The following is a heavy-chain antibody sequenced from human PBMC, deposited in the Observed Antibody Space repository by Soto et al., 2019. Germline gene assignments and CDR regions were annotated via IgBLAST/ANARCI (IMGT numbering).Heavy chain of an antibody. D-gene: IGHD3-9*01. CDR2: IDPSDSYT. V-gene: IGHV5-10-1*01. Sequence: PGESLKISCKGSGYSFTSYWISWVRQMPGKGLEWMGRIDPSDSYTNYSPSFQGHVTISADKSISTAYLQWSSLKASDTAMYYCARLWVDILTGFDSPLDYWGQGNLVTVSS. CDR3: ARLWVDILTGFDSPLDY. CDR1: GYSFTSYW. J-gene: IGHJ4*02.